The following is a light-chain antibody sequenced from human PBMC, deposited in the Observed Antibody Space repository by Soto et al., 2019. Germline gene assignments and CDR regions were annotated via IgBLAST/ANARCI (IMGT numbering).Light chain of an antibody. J-gene: IGKJ4*01. CDR2: GAS. CDR3: HQYNSYSRT. Sequence: DILMTQSPSTLSASPGDRATITCRASQSISSRLAWYQQKPGQAPKLLIYGASSMETGVPTRFSGSGSGTEFTLTISSLQSDDFAIYYCHQYNSYSRTFGGGTKVEIK. CDR1: QSISSR. V-gene: IGKV1-5*01.